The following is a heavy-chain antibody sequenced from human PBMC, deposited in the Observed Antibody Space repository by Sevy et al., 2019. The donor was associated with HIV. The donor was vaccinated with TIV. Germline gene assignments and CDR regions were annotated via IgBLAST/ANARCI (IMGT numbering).Heavy chain of an antibody. CDR1: GFTFNNAW. J-gene: IGHJ4*02. CDR2: IGTDGTTT. D-gene: IGHD5-12*01. CDR3: ARGGYGGLLTY. V-gene: IGHV3-74*01. Sequence: GGSLRLSCAASGFTFNNAWMNWVRQAPGTGLEWVSRIGTDGTTTTYADSVKGRFTISRDNARSTLYLQMNSLRAEDTAVYYCARGGYGGLLTYWGQGTLVTVSS.